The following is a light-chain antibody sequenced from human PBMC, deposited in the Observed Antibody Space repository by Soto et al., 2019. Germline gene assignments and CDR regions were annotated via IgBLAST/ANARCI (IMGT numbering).Light chain of an antibody. CDR1: QSVSSSY. CDR2: GTS. J-gene: IGKJ1*01. Sequence: EIVLTQSPGTLSLSPGERATLSCRASQSVSSSYLAWYQQKPGQAPRLLIYGTSSRGTGIPDRFSGSGSGTDFTLTISRLEPEDFAVYYCQQYSGSPWTFGQGTKVDIK. V-gene: IGKV3-20*01. CDR3: QQYSGSPWT.